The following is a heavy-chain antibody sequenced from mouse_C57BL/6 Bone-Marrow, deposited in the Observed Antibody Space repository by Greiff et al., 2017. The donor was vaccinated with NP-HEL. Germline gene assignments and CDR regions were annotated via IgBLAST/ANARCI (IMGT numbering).Heavy chain of an antibody. D-gene: IGHD1-1*01. J-gene: IGHJ1*03. CDR3: SEDSAVYYCALHYGGYWYFDV. CDR2: GQGLEWIG. CDR1: YTFSRRVH. Sequence: QVQLQQSGPELARPWASVKISCQAFYTFSRRVHFAIRDTNSWMQWVKQRPGQGLEWIGAIYPGNGDTSYNQKFKGKATLTADKTSRTAYMQLSSLTSEDSAVYYCALHYGGYWYFDVWGTGTTVTVSS. V-gene: IGHV1-87*01.